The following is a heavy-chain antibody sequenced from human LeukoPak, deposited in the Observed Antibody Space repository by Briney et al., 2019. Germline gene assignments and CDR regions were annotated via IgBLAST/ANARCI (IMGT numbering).Heavy chain of an antibody. CDR3: ARDRFGGYGAFDI. Sequence: PSETLSLTCAVSGYSISSGYYWGWIRQPPGKGLEWIGSIYHSGSTYYNPSLKSRVTISVDTSKNQFSLKLSSVTVADTAVYYCARDRFGGYGAFDIWGQGTMVTVSS. D-gene: IGHD3-22*01. V-gene: IGHV4-38-2*02. J-gene: IGHJ3*02. CDR1: GYSISSGYY. CDR2: IYHSGST.